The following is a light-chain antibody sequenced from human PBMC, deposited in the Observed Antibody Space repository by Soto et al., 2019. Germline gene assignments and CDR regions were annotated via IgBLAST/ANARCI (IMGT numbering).Light chain of an antibody. J-gene: IGLJ1*01. CDR2: EVT. CDR3: TLYTRSTTIV. CDR1: SSDVGSNDL. Sequence: QSALTQPPSVSGSPGQSVTISCTGTSSDVGSNDLVSWYQQPPGAAPKLMIYEVTNRPSGVPDRFSGSKSGNTASLTISGLQAEDEADYYCTLYTRSTTIVFGTGTKVTVL. V-gene: IGLV2-18*01.